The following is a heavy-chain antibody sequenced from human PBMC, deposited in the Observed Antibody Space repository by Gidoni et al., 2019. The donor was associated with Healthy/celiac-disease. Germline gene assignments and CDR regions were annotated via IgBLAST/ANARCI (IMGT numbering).Heavy chain of an antibody. V-gene: IGHV3-23*01. Sequence: EVQLLESGGGLVQPGGSLRLSCAASGFTFSSYAMSWVRQAPGKGLEWVSAISGSGGSTYYADSVKGRLTISRDNSKNTLYLQMNSLRAEDTAVYYCASVLRYFDWLIDYWGQGTLVTVSS. D-gene: IGHD3-9*01. CDR3: ASVLRYFDWLIDY. J-gene: IGHJ4*02. CDR2: ISGSGGST. CDR1: GFTFSSYA.